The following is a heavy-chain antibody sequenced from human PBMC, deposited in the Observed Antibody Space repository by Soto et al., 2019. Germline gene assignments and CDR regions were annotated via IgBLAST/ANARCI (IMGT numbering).Heavy chain of an antibody. D-gene: IGHD3-3*01. CDR1: GGSFSGYY. CDR2: INHSGST. V-gene: IGHV4-34*01. J-gene: IGHJ3*02. CDR3: ARGNDLGGAFDI. Sequence: PSETLSLTCAVYGGSFSGYYWSWIRQPPGKGLEWIGEINHSGSTNYNPSLKSRVTISVDPSKNHFSLKLSSVTAADTAVYYCARGNDLGGAFDIWGQGTMVTVSS.